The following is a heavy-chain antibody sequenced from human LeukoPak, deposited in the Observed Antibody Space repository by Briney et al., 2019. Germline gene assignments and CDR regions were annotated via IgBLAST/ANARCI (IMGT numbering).Heavy chain of an antibody. V-gene: IGHV3-21*01. CDR2: ISTSSSYI. J-gene: IGHJ4*02. Sequence: PGGSLRLSCAASGFTFSSYSMSWVRQAPGKGLEWVSSISTSSSYIYYADSMKGRFTISRDNAKNSLYLQMNSLRAEDTAVYYCARSCGGGYASSCSDYWGQGTLVTVSS. CDR1: GFTFSSYS. D-gene: IGHD6-13*01. CDR3: ARSCGGGYASSCSDY.